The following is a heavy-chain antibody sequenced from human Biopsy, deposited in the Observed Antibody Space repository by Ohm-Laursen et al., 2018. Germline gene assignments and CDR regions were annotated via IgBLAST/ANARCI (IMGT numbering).Heavy chain of an antibody. D-gene: IGHD6-6*01. CDR1: GGNLRSYG. J-gene: IGHJ6*02. CDR3: ARGKAARVNDNYRYRLDH. Sequence: GASVKVSCKASGGNLRSYGISWVRQVPGQGLEWMGRIMPAFGVVNYGQNFEGRVTIDADDSTTTVDLSSLTSEDTAVYYCARGKAARVNDNYRYRLDHWGQGTTVVVSS. V-gene: IGHV1-69*13. CDR2: IMPAFGVV.